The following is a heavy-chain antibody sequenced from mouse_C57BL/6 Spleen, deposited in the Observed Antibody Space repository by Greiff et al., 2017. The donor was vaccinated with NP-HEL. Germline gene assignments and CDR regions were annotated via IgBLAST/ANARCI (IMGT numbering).Heavy chain of an antibody. CDR2: IYPRSGNT. CDR1: GYTFTSYG. V-gene: IGHV1-81*01. Sequence: VQLQQSGAELARPGASVKLSCKASGYTFTSYGISWVKQRTGQGLEWIGEIYPRSGNTYYNEKFKGKATLTADKSSSTAYMELRSLTSEDSAVYFCARNDYDGDYFDYWGQGTTLTVSS. CDR3: ARNDYDGDYFDY. D-gene: IGHD2-4*01. J-gene: IGHJ2*01.